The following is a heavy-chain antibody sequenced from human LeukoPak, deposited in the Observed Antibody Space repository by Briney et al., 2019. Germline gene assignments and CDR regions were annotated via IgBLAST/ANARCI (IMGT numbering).Heavy chain of an antibody. J-gene: IGHJ4*02. CDR3: ARGISSSWYSGDY. D-gene: IGHD6-13*01. CDR1: GFTFSSYA. V-gene: IGHV3-30-3*01. CDR2: ISYDGSNK. Sequence: GGSLRLSCAASGFTFSSYAMHWVRQAPGKGLEWVAVISYDGSNKYYADSVKGRFTISRDNAKNSLYLQMNSLRAEDTAVYYCARGISSSWYSGDYWGQGTLVTVSS.